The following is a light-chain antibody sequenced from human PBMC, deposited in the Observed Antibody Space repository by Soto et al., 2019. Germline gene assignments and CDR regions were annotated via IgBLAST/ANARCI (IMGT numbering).Light chain of an antibody. Sequence: EVVMTQSPATLSVSPGESATLSCRASHSVSNSLSWYQQKPGQTTRRLIYGASTMSTGVPARFSGSGSGTDFSLIIGRLQFYDIADYYCKQYNTWPWTFGQGTKVEIK. CDR2: GAS. J-gene: IGKJ1*01. CDR1: HSVSNS. CDR3: KQYNTWPWT. V-gene: IGKV3-15*01.